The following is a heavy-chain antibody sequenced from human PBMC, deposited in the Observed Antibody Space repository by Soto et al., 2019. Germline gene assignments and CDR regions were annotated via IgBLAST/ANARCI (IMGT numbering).Heavy chain of an antibody. CDR3: ARHIGYYGSGSYPGYGYWYFGL. Sequence: QVQLQESGPGLVKPSETLSLTCTVSGGSISSYYWSWIRQPPGKGLEWIGYIYYSGSTNYNPSLKGRVTISVDTAMNRDSLKLSAVTAADTAVYYWARHIGYYGSGSYPGYGYWYFGLWGRGTLVTVSS. V-gene: IGHV4-59*08. CDR2: IYYSGST. J-gene: IGHJ2*01. CDR1: GGSISSYY. D-gene: IGHD3-10*01.